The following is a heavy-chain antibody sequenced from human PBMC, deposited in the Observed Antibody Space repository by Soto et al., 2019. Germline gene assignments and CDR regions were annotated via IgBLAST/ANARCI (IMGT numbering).Heavy chain of an antibody. D-gene: IGHD3-9*01. CDR2: IYYSGST. Sequence: QLQLQESGPGLVKPSETLSLTCTVSGGSISSSSYYWGWIRQPPGKGLEWIGSIYYSGSTYYNPSLKSRVTISVDTSKNQFSLKLSSVTAADTAVYYCARQGRSRNYDILTGYYRAIDPWGQGTLVTVSS. CDR3: ARQGRSRNYDILTGYYRAIDP. V-gene: IGHV4-39*01. CDR1: GGSISSSSYY. J-gene: IGHJ5*02.